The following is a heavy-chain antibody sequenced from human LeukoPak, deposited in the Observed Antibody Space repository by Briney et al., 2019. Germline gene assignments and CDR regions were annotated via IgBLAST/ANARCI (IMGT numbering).Heavy chain of an antibody. CDR1: GFTFSSYS. D-gene: IGHD3-10*01. Sequence: MPGGSLRLSRAASGFTFSSYSMNWVRQAPGKGLEWVSSISSSSSYIYYADSVKGRFTISRDNAKNSLYLQMNSLRAEDTAVYYCARESWFGEGTTWGQGTLVTVAS. V-gene: IGHV3-21*01. CDR3: ARESWFGEGTT. J-gene: IGHJ5*02. CDR2: ISSSSSYI.